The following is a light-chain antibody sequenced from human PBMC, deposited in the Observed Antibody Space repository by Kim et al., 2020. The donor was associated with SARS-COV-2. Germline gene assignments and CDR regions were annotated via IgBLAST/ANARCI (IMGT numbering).Light chain of an antibody. V-gene: IGKV3-11*01. J-gene: IGKJ5*01. CDR3: QQRGN. CDR2: DAS. Sequence: ATLSLYPGERATLSCRASQSVGTYLAWYQQKPGQAPRLLIYDASKRATGIPARFRGSGSGTDFTLTIGTLEPADSAVYYCQQRGNFGQGTRLEIK. CDR1: QSVGTY.